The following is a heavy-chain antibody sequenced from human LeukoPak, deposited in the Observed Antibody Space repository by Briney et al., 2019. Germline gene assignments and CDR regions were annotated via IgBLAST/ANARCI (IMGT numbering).Heavy chain of an antibody. Sequence: VKPSQTLSLTCTVPGGSISSGGYYWSWIRQHPGKGLEWIGYIYYSGSLYYNPSLKSRVTISVDTSKHQFSLMLRSVTAADTAVYYCTRVECIDGSCYTFDYWGPGTLVIVSS. D-gene: IGHD2-15*01. J-gene: IGHJ4*02. CDR1: GGSISSGGYY. CDR3: TRVECIDGSCYTFDY. CDR2: IYYSGSL. V-gene: IGHV4-31*03.